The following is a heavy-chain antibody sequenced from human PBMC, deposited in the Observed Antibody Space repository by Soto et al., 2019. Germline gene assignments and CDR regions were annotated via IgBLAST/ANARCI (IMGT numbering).Heavy chain of an antibody. Sequence: SETLSLTCTVSGDSISSYFWTWIRQPPGKALEWIGYMFHSGRTNYNPSLTSRVTMSADTSNNQFSLTLTSVTAADTAVYYCAKAVKYYDSTGYDAFAVWGQGIMVTASS. CDR2: MFHSGRT. V-gene: IGHV4-59*01. CDR1: GDSISSYF. D-gene: IGHD3-22*01. J-gene: IGHJ3*01. CDR3: AKAVKYYDSTGYDAFAV.